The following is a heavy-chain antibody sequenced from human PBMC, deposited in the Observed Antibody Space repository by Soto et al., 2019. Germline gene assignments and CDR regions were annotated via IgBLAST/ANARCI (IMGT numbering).Heavy chain of an antibody. CDR1: GYTFTSYG. J-gene: IGHJ5*02. D-gene: IGHD2-2*01. V-gene: IGHV1-18*04. Sequence: ASVKVSCKASGYTFTSYGISWVRQAPGQGLEWMGWISAYNGNTNYAQKLQGRVTMTTDTSTSTAYMELRSLRSDDTAVYYCARDVLRPPDIAVVPAASRWFDPWGQGTLVTAPQ. CDR3: ARDVLRPPDIAVVPAASRWFDP. CDR2: ISAYNGNT.